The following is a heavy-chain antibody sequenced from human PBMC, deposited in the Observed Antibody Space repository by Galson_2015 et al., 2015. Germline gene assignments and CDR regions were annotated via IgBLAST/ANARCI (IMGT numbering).Heavy chain of an antibody. V-gene: IGHV3-30-3*01. CDR3: AKDLRYSSGPGAS. CDR2: ISYDGSNK. Sequence: SLRLSCAASGFTFSSYAMHWVRQAPGKGLEWVAVISYDGSNKYYADSVKGRFTISRDNSKNTLYLQMNSLRAEDTAVYYCAKDLRYSSGPGASWGQGTLVTVSS. D-gene: IGHD6-19*01. CDR1: GFTFSSYA. J-gene: IGHJ5*02.